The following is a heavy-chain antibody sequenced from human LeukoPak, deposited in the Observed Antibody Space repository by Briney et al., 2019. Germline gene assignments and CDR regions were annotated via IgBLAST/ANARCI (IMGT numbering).Heavy chain of an antibody. D-gene: IGHD3-22*01. J-gene: IGHJ4*02. CDR2: IIPILGIA. CDR3: AVPHYYDSSGYFGY. V-gene: IGHV1-69*04. CDR1: GGTFSSYA. Sequence: SVTVPFKASGGTFSSYAISWVRQAPGQGLEWVGRIIPILGIANYAQKFQGRVTITADKSTSTAYMELSSLRSEDTAVYYCAVPHYYDSSGYFGYWGQGTLVTVSS.